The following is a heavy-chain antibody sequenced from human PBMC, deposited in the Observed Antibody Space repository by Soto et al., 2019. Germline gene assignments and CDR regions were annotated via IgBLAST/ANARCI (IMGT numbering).Heavy chain of an antibody. CDR3: ARIWTFQANPRWYFDL. D-gene: IGHD1-1*01. Sequence: QVQLVQSGAEVQKPGSSVKVSCKASGGTFSSYAISWVRQAPGQGLEWMGGIIPIFGTANYAQKFQGRVTITADESTSTAYMELSSLRSEDTAVYYCARIWTFQANPRWYFDLWGRGTLVTVSS. J-gene: IGHJ2*01. CDR2: IIPIFGTA. CDR1: GGTFSSYA. V-gene: IGHV1-69*01.